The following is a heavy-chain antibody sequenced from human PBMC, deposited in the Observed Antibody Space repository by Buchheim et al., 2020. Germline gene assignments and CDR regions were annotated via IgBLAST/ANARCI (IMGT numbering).Heavy chain of an antibody. CDR2: IYYSGST. CDR3: ARVVSIVLMVYANNWFDP. D-gene: IGHD2-8*01. Sequence: QVQLQESGPGLVKPSQTLSLTCTVSGGSISSGGYYWSWIRQHPGKGLEWIGYIYYSGSTYYNPSLNRRVTISVDTSKNQFSLKLSSVTAADTAVYYCARVVSIVLMVYANNWFDPWGQGTL. J-gene: IGHJ5*02. CDR1: GGSISSGGYY. V-gene: IGHV4-31*03.